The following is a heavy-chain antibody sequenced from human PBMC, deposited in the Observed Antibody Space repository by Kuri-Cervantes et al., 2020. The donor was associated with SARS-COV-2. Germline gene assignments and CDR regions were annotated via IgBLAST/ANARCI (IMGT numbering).Heavy chain of an antibody. CDR1: GFTFSSYS. J-gene: IGHJ6*02. V-gene: IGHV3-30*03. Sequence: LSLTCAASGFTFSSYSMNWVRQAPGKGPEWVGVISYDGDNQYYADSVKGRFTISRDNAKNSLYLQMSSLRAEDTAVYYCASLFYNDQIGYSSQPDHSYYYGMDVWGQGTTVTVSS. CDR2: ISYDGDNQ. CDR3: ASLFYNDQIGYSSQPDHSYYYGMDV. D-gene: IGHD3-22*01.